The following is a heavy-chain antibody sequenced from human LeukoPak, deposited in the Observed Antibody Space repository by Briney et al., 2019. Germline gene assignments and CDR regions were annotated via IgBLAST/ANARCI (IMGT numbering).Heavy chain of an antibody. D-gene: IGHD3-22*01. CDR2: IKQDGSEK. Sequence: PGGSLRLSCVASGFTFSSYWMNWVRQAPGKGLEWVANIKQDGSEKYYVDSVRGRFTISRDNAKNSLYPQMNSLRVEDTAVYYCATDTSGYTAPVDFWGQGTLVTVSS. CDR1: GFTFSSYW. V-gene: IGHV3-7*03. CDR3: ATDTSGYTAPVDF. J-gene: IGHJ4*02.